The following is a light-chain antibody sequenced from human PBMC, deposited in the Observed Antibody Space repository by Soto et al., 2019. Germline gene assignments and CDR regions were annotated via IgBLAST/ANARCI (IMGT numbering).Light chain of an antibody. CDR1: QSISDY. J-gene: IGKJ5*01. V-gene: IGKV1-39*01. CDR2: ATS. CDR3: QQSYSHPIT. Sequence: DIQMTQSPSSLSASVGDRVTITCRASQSISDYLNWYQQKPGKAPNLLIHATSSLQSGVPSRFSGSGSGTDFTLTISCLQPEDYATYYCQQSYSHPITFGQGTRLDIK.